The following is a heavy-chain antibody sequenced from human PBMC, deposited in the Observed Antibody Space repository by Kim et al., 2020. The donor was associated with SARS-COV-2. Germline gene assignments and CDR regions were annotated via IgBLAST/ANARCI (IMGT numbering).Heavy chain of an antibody. CDR1: GFTFSNFW. J-gene: IGHJ4*02. CDR2: IKQDGSEK. D-gene: IGHD4-17*01. V-gene: IGHV3-7*03. CDR3: ARVRPGTTFDY. Sequence: GGSLRLSCAASGFTFSNFWMTWVRQAPGKGLEWVANIKQDGSEKYYVDSVKGRFTISRDNAKNSLYLQINSLRAEDTAVYYCARVRPGTTFDYWGQGTL.